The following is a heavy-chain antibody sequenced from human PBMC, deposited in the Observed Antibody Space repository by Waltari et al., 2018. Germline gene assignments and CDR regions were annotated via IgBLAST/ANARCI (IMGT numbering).Heavy chain of an antibody. CDR1: GFHFRSSR. CDR2: MSSMSSYI. D-gene: IGHD3-10*01. Sequence: EVQLVESGGGLVKPVASLRLYCAPSGFHFRSSRITWGRQATGKGLEWVLSMSSMSSYIYYADSVKGRLTIARDNAKNSLYLQMNSLRAEDTAVYYCARGTNVFYFDYWGQGTLVTVSS. J-gene: IGHJ4*02. V-gene: IGHV3-21*01. CDR3: ARGTNVFYFDY.